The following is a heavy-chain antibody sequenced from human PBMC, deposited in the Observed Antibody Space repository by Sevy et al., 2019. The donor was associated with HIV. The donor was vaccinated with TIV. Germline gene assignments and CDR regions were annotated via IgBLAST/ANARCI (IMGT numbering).Heavy chain of an antibody. J-gene: IGHJ6*02. CDR2: ICPGHSDT. CDR1: GYIFSTYW. D-gene: IGHD2-15*01. Sequence: GESLKISCKGSGYIFSTYWISWVRQMPGKGLEWMGVICPGHSDTRYSPSFQGQVTISADKSISTAYLQWSSLRASDTAIHYYARHVYCSSDTCYSPGYYYGMDVWGQGTTVTVSS. V-gene: IGHV5-51*01. CDR3: ARHVYCSSDTCYSPGYYYGMDV.